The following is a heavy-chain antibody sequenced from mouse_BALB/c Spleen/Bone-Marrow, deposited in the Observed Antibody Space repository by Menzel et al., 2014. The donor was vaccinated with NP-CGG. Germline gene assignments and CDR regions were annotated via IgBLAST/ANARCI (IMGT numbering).Heavy chain of an antibody. CDR3: ARFPMDY. Sequence: EVKLVESRGGLVQPGGSLRLSCTTSGFTFTDYYMSWVRQPPGKALEWLAFIRNKAYGYTTEYSASVRGRFTISRDNSQSILYPQMNTLRAEDSATYYCARFPMDYWGQGTSVTVSS. J-gene: IGHJ4*01. V-gene: IGHV7-3*02. CDR2: IRNKAYGYTT. CDR1: GFTFTDYY.